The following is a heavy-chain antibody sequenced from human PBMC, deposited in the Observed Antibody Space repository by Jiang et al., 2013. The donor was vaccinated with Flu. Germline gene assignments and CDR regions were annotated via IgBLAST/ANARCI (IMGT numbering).Heavy chain of an antibody. D-gene: IGHD4-17*01. V-gene: IGHV4-34*01. CDR1: GGSFSGYY. Sequence: LLKPSETLSLTCAVYGGSFSGYYWSWIRQPPGKGLEWIGEINHSGSTNYNPSLKSRVTISVDTSKNQFSLKLSSVTAADTAVYYCAIFGDSSYWGQGTLVTVSS. CDR2: INHSGST. CDR3: AIFGDSSY. J-gene: IGHJ4*02.